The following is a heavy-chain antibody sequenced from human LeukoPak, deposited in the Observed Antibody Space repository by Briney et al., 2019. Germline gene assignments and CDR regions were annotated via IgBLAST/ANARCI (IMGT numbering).Heavy chain of an antibody. CDR3: ARAGDSSGNAFDI. Sequence: GGSLRLSCAASGFTFSSYSMNWVRQAPGKGLEWVSSISSSSSYIYYADSVKGRFTISRHNAKNSLYLQMNSLSAEDTAVYYCARAGDSSGNAFDIWGQGTMVTVSS. V-gene: IGHV3-21*01. J-gene: IGHJ3*02. CDR2: ISSSSSYI. D-gene: IGHD3-22*01. CDR1: GFTFSSYS.